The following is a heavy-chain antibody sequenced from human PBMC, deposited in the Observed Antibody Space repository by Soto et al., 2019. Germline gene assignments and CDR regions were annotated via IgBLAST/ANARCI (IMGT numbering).Heavy chain of an antibody. D-gene: IGHD2-15*01. J-gene: IGHJ4*02. CDR2: IDPSDSYT. V-gene: IGHV5-10-1*01. Sequence: PGESLKISCKGSGYSFTSYCISWVRQMPGKGLEWMGRIDPSDSYTNYSPSFQGHVTISADKSISTAYLQWSSLKASDTAMYYCARRNLGYCSGGSCHAIDYWGQGTLVTVS. CDR3: ARRNLGYCSGGSCHAIDY. CDR1: GYSFTSYC.